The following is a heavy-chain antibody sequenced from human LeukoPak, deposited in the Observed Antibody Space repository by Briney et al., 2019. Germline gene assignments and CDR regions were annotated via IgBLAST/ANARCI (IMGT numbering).Heavy chain of an antibody. CDR3: ARRLLTGYYEF. Sequence: ETLSLTCTVSGGSISSYYWSWVRQAPGKGLEWVSVFYSGDTTYYANSVKGRFTISRDNSKNMLYLQMNSLRAEDTAVYYCARRLLTGYYEFWGQGTLVTVSS. CDR1: GGSISSYY. V-gene: IGHV3-66*01. CDR2: FYSGDTT. J-gene: IGHJ4*02. D-gene: IGHD3-9*01.